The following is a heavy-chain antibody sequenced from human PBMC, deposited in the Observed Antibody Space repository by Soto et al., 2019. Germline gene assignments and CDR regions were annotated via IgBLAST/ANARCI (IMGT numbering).Heavy chain of an antibody. Sequence: ASVKVSCKASGYTFTSYGISWVRQAPGQGLEWMGWISAYNGNTSYAQKFQGRVTMTRDTSTSTVYMELSSLRSEDTAVYYCARVYQYQLLLSWFDPWGQGTLVTVSS. V-gene: IGHV1-18*01. D-gene: IGHD2-2*01. J-gene: IGHJ5*02. CDR1: GYTFTSYG. CDR3: ARVYQYQLLLSWFDP. CDR2: ISAYNGNT.